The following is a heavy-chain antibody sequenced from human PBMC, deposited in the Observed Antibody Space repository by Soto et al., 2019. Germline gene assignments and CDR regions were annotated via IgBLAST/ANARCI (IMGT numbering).Heavy chain of an antibody. Sequence: LRLSCAASGFTFSSYGMHWVRQAPGKGLEWVAVIWYDGSNKYYADSVKGRFTISRDNSKNTLYLQMNSLRAEDTAVYYCARDRGDYVWGSYRSDAFDIWGQGTMVTVSS. CDR2: IWYDGSNK. D-gene: IGHD3-16*02. CDR3: ARDRGDYVWGSYRSDAFDI. CDR1: GFTFSSYG. J-gene: IGHJ3*02. V-gene: IGHV3-33*01.